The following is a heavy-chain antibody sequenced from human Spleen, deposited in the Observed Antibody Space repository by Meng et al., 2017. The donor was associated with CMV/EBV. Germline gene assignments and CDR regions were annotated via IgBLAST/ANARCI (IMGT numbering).Heavy chain of an antibody. CDR2: ISSSSSYI. D-gene: IGHD5-12*01. CDR1: GFTFSSYS. CDR3: AGYSGYDFAFDY. J-gene: IGHJ4*02. Sequence: GGSLRLSCAASGFTFSSYSMNWVRQAPGKGLEWVSSISSSSSYIYYADSVKGRFTISRDNAKNSLYLQMNSLRAEDTAIYYCAGYSGYDFAFDYWGQGTLVTVSS. V-gene: IGHV3-21*01.